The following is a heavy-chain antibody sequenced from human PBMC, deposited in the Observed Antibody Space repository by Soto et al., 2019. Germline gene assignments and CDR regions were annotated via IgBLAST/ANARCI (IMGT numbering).Heavy chain of an antibody. D-gene: IGHD3-10*01. CDR1: GGSFSGYY. J-gene: IGHJ6*02. CDR2: INHSGST. Sequence: PSETLSLTCAVYGGSFSGYYWSWIRQPPGKGLEWIGEINHSGSTNYNPSLKSRVTISVDTSKNQFSLKLSSVTAADTAVYYCARGYYGSGSYSAYYYGMDVWGQGTTVTVSS. V-gene: IGHV4-34*01. CDR3: ARGYYGSGSYSAYYYGMDV.